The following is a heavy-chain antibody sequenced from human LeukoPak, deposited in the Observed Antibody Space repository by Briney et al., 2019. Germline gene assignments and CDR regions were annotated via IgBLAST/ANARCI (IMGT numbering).Heavy chain of an antibody. CDR2: MNPNSGNT. CDR1: GYTFTSYD. J-gene: IGHJ6*02. V-gene: IGHV1-8*01. CDR3: AIAAAGTYYYYGMDV. Sequence: ASVKVSCKASGYTFTSYDINWVRQATGQGLEWMGWMNPNSGNTGYAQKFQGRVTMTRNTSISTAYMELSGLRSEDTAVYYCAIAAAGTYYYYGMDVWGQGTTVTVSS. D-gene: IGHD6-13*01.